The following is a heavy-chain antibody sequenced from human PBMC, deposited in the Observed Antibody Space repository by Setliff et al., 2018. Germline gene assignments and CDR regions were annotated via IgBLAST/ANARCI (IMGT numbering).Heavy chain of an antibody. J-gene: IGHJ3*01. CDR3: ARVSANYPDSFDF. CDR1: GYSFTGYY. Sequence: ASVKVSCKTSGYSFTGYYMHWVRQAPGQGLEWMGRINPNNGDTDSAQTFRGRVTMTRDTSLNTAYMELNGLTFGDTAVYYCARVSANYPDSFDFWGQGAMVTVSS. V-gene: IGHV1-2*02. CDR2: INPNNGDT. D-gene: IGHD4-17*01.